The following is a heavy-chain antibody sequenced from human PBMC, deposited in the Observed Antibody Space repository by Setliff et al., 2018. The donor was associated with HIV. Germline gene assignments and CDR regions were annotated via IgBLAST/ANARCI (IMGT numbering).Heavy chain of an antibody. V-gene: IGHV1-69*04. CDR3: ARDNVDSDSRTYLHH. CDR1: GGSFSSYA. Sequence: ASVKVSCKASGGSFSSYALHWVRQAPGQGLEWMGNILPIFNKVNYAQKFRGRVTITADKSTSTAYMELSSLTSDGAAVYFCARDNVDSDSRTYLHHWGQGTLVTVSS. CDR2: ILPIFNKV. D-gene: IGHD3-22*01. J-gene: IGHJ5*02.